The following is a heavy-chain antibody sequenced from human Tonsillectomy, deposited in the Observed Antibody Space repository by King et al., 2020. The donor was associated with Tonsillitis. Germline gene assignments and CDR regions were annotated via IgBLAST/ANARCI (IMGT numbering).Heavy chain of an antibody. Sequence: VQLVESGGGVVQPGRSLRLSCAAPGFTFSSYAMHWVRQAPGKGLEWGAVISYDGSNKYNAGSVKGRFTLSRDNSKNTLYLQMSSLRAEDTAVYYCARGPMSGSFCSDRRWSSTYSYYGMDVWGQGTTVTVSS. CDR1: GFTFSSYA. CDR3: ARGPMSGSFCSDRRWSSTYSYYGMDV. D-gene: IGHD2-15*01. V-gene: IGHV3-30-3*01. CDR2: ISYDGSNK. J-gene: IGHJ6*02.